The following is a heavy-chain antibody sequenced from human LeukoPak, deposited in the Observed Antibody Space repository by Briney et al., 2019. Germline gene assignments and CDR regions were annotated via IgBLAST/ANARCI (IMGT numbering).Heavy chain of an antibody. CDR3: AKVAPYGNYVFDR. V-gene: IGHV3-74*01. Sequence: GGSLRLSCAASGFTFSSYWMHWVRQAPGKGPLWVSRINNDGSSTAYADSVKGRFTISRDNAKNTLYLQMNSLGAEDTAVYYCAKVAPYGNYVFDRWGQGTLVTVSS. J-gene: IGHJ4*02. D-gene: IGHD3-10*02. CDR2: INNDGSST. CDR1: GFTFSSYW.